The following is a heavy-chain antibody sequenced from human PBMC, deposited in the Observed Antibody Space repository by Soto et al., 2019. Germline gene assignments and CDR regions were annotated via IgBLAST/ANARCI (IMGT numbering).Heavy chain of an antibody. Sequence: LSLTCTVSGGSISSYYWSWIRQPPGKGLEWIGYIYYSGSTNYNPSLKSRVTISVDTSKNQFSLKLSSVTAADTAVYYCARDTPPYCSGGSCYSDDGMDVWGQGTTVTVSS. CDR3: ARDTPPYCSGGSCYSDDGMDV. CDR1: GGSISSYY. V-gene: IGHV4-59*01. CDR2: IYYSGST. D-gene: IGHD2-15*01. J-gene: IGHJ6*02.